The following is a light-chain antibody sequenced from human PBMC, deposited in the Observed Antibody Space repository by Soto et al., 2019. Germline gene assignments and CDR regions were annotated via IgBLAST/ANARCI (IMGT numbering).Light chain of an antibody. V-gene: IGKV3-20*01. CDR1: QSVTSNY. Sequence: EIVLTHSPCTLSLSPVERATLSCRASQSVTSNYLACYQQKPGQAPRLLIYDASSRATGIPDRFSGSGSGTDFTLTINRLEPEDFAVFHCQQYDSSPITFGQGTRLEIK. CDR3: QQYDSSPIT. CDR2: DAS. J-gene: IGKJ5*01.